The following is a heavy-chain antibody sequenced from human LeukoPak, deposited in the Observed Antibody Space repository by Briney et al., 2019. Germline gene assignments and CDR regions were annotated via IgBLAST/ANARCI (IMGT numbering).Heavy chain of an antibody. CDR2: TSDRGDYT. Sequence: HPGGSLRLSCAASGFSFSEYWMSWVRQAPGKGLEWVSGTSDRGDYTYYADSVKGRFTISRDSSKNTLFLQMNSLRAEDTALYFCARKAQYNGHYPLDYWGQGTLVTVSS. CDR3: ARKAQYNGHYPLDY. V-gene: IGHV3-23*01. J-gene: IGHJ4*02. D-gene: IGHD1-7*01. CDR1: GFSFSEYW.